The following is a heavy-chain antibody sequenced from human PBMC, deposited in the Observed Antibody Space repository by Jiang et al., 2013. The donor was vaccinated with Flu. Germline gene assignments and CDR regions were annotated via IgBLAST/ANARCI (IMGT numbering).Heavy chain of an antibody. D-gene: IGHD1-26*01. CDR2: IYYSGSI. J-gene: IGHJ4*02. CDR3: ARGDELGLVDY. V-gene: IGHV4-59*01. Sequence: PGLVKPSETLSLTCTVSGGSISSYYWSWIRQPPGKGLEWIGYIYYSGSINYNPSLKSRVTISVDTSKNQFSLKLSSVTAADTAVYYCARGDELGLVDYWGQGTLVTVSS. CDR1: GGSISSYY.